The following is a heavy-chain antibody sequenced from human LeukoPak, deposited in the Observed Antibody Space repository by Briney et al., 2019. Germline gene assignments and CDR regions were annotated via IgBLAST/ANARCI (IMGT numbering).Heavy chain of an antibody. D-gene: IGHD6-6*01. V-gene: IGHV3-30*02. CDR2: IRYDGSNK. J-gene: IGHJ4*02. Sequence: GGSLRLSCAASGFTVSSNYMSWVRQAPGKGLEWVAFIRYDGSNKYYADSVKGRFTISRDNSKNTLYLHMNSLRAEDTAVYYCAKDLRGIAARLFDYWGQGTLVTVSP. CDR3: AKDLRGIAARLFDY. CDR1: GFTVSSNY.